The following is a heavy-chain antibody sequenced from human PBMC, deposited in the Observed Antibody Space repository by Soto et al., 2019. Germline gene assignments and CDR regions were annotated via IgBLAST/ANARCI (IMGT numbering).Heavy chain of an antibody. D-gene: IGHD3-22*01. CDR1: GGTFSSYA. CDR2: IIPIFGTA. J-gene: IGHJ4*02. CDR3: AREYYYDSSGYYYAHYFDY. V-gene: IGHV1-69*13. Sequence: PGASVKVSCKASGGTFSSYAISWVRQAPGQGLEWMGGIIPIFGTANYAQKFQGRVTITADESTSTAYMELSSLRSEDTAVYYCAREYYYDSSGYYYAHYFDYWGQGTLVTVS.